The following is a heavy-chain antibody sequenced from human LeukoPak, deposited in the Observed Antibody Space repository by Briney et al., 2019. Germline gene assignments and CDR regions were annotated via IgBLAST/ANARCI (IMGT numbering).Heavy chain of an antibody. V-gene: IGHV3-7*01. CDR2: IKQDGSEK. D-gene: IGHD3-10*01. J-gene: IGHJ5*01. CDR3: VRSDWLDS. CDR1: GFTFSSYW. Sequence: GGSLRLSCAASGFTFSSYWMSWVRQAPGKGLEWVANIKQDGSEKYYVDSVKGRFTIFRDNAKNTLFLQMNSLRAEDTAIYYCVRSDWLDSWGQGTLVIVSS.